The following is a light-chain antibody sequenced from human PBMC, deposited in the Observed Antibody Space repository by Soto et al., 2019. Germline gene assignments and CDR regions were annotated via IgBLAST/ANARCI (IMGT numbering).Light chain of an antibody. CDR2: GNH. Sequence: QSVLTTPPSWSGAPGQTVIISCSGSSSNIGAPYDVNWYRQLPGTVPKLLIYGNHNRPSGVPDRFSGSKSGTSASLAITGLQAEDEADYYFQSYDSSLSGYAFGTGTKVTVL. V-gene: IGLV1-40*01. J-gene: IGLJ1*01. CDR3: QSYDSSLSGYA. CDR1: SSNIGAPYD.